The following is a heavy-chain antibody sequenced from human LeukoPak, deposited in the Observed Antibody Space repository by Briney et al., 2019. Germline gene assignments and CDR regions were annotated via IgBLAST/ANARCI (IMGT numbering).Heavy chain of an antibody. D-gene: IGHD2-15*01. J-gene: IGHJ3*02. Sequence: SETLSLTCTVSGGSISSSSYYWGWIRQPPGKGLEWIGSIYYSGSTYYNPSLKSRVTISVDTSKNQFSLKLSSVTAADTAVYYCAIGGWRDIVVVVAAGLGKLDAFDIWGQGTMVTVSS. CDR1: GGSISSSSYY. CDR3: AIGGWRDIVVVVAAGLGKLDAFDI. CDR2: IYYSGST. V-gene: IGHV4-39*01.